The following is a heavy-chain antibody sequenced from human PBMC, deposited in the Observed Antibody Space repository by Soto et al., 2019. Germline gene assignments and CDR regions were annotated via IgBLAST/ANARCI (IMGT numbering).Heavy chain of an antibody. J-gene: IGHJ4*02. CDR1: GYTFTSYD. CDR3: ARRKIRRHDFDY. CDR2: MNPNSGNT. V-gene: IGHV1-8*01. Sequence: ASVKVSCKASGYTFTSYDINWVRQATGQGLEWMGWMNPNSGNTGYAQKFQGRVTMTRNTSISTAYMELSSLRSEDTAVYYCARRKIRRHDFDYWGQGTLVTVSS.